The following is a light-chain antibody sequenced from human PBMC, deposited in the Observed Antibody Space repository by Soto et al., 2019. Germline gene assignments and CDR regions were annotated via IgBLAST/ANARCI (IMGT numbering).Light chain of an antibody. CDR1: SSDVGSYNF. V-gene: IGLV2-23*01. Sequence: QSALTQPASVSGSPGQSITISCTGTSSDVGSYNFVSWYQQHPGKAPKLMIYEGSKRPSGVSNRFSGSKSGNTASLTISGLQAEDEADYYCCSYAGSSTYVFGTVTKVTVL. J-gene: IGLJ1*01. CDR2: EGS. CDR3: CSYAGSSTYV.